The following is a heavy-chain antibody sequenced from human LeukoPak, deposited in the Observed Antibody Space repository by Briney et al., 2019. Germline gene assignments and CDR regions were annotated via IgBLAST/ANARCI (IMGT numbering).Heavy chain of an antibody. D-gene: IGHD3-22*01. CDR2: ISITGNP. Sequence: SETLSLTCTVSGGSISSHFWTWIRQPAGKRLEWIGRISITGNPNYNPSLKSRVTMSVDTSKSQFSLKLSFVTAADTAVYYCARADTSGYYVDYWGQGILVTVSS. J-gene: IGHJ4*02. CDR1: GGSISSHF. V-gene: IGHV4-4*07. CDR3: ARADTSGYYVDY.